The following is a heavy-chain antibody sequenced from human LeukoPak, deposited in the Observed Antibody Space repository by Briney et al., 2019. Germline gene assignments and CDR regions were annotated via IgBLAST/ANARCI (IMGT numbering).Heavy chain of an antibody. Sequence: GGSLRLSCTASGLTFSTYWIHWVRHAPGKGLVWVSQIKFDGSLASYADSVKGRSTISRDNAKNTLYLQMNSLGIEDTAVYYCVTGHYDSRMYFDLWGRGTLVTV. CDR3: VTGHYDSRMYFDL. J-gene: IGHJ2*01. V-gene: IGHV3-74*01. D-gene: IGHD3-16*01. CDR2: IKFDGSLA. CDR1: GLTFSTYW.